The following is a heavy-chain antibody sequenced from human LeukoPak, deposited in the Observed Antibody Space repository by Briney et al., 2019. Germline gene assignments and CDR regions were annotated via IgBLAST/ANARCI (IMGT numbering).Heavy chain of an antibody. Sequence: PGGSPRLSCAASGFTFSSYAMSWVRQAPGKGLEWVSAISGSGGSTYYADPVKGRFTISRDNSKNTLYLQMNSLRAEDTAVYYCAKGYYYGMDVWGKGTTVTVSS. V-gene: IGHV3-23*01. CDR3: AKGYYYGMDV. J-gene: IGHJ6*04. CDR2: ISGSGGST. CDR1: GFTFSSYA.